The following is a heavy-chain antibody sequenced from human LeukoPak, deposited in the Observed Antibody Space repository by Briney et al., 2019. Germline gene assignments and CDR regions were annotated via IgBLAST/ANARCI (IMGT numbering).Heavy chain of an antibody. J-gene: IGHJ6*03. CDR3: ARGAEYQLLYGSDYYYYMDV. CDR2: IYTSGST. CDR1: GGSISSGSYY. V-gene: IGHV4-61*02. Sequence: SETLSLTCTVSGGSISSGSYYWSWIRQPAGKGLEWIGRIYTSGSTNYNPSLKSRVTISVDTSKNQFSLKLSSVTAADTAVYYCARGAEYQLLYGSDYYYYMDVWGKGTTVTASS. D-gene: IGHD2-2*02.